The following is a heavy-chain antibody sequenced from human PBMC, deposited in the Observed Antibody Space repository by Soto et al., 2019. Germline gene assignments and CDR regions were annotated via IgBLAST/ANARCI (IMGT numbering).Heavy chain of an antibody. Sequence: LSLTCDVSGASITTYYWSWIRQAPGKGLEWIGNVYHTGSTDYNSSLRSRVTISVDPSKNQFSLNMNSVTAADTAVYYCARRLFGSGWTLDSWGQGALVTVSS. CDR3: ARRLFGSGWTLDS. D-gene: IGHD6-19*01. V-gene: IGHV4-59*13. CDR2: VYHTGST. CDR1: GASITTYY. J-gene: IGHJ4*02.